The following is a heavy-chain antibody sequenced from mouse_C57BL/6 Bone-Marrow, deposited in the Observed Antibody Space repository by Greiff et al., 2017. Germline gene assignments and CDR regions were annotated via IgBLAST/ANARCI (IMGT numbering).Heavy chain of an antibody. V-gene: IGHV6-6*01. CDR2: IRNKANNHAT. J-gene: IGHJ4*01. D-gene: IGHD2-5*01. Sequence: DVKLQESGGGLVQPGGSMKLSCAASGFTFSDAWMDWVRQSPEKGLEWVAEIRNKANNHATYYAESVKGRFTISRDDSKSSVYLQMNSLRAEDTGIYYCTAIVTHYYAMDYWGQGTSVTVSS. CDR3: TAIVTHYYAMDY. CDR1: GFTFSDAW.